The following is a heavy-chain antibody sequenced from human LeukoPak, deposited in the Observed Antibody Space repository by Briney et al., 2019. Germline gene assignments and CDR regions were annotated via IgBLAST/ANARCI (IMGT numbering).Heavy chain of an antibody. CDR2: INHSGST. D-gene: IGHD4-11*01. Sequence: SETLSLTCAVYGGSFSGYYWSWIRQPPGKGLEWSGEINHSGSTNYNPSLKSRVTISVDKSKNQFSLKLSSVTAADTAVYYCARRTTVTIPFGYWGQGALVTVSS. CDR3: ARRTTVTIPFGY. CDR1: GGSFSGYY. J-gene: IGHJ4*02. V-gene: IGHV4-34*01.